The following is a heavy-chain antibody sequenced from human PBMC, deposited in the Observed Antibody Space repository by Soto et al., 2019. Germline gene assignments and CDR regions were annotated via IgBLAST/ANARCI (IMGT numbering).Heavy chain of an antibody. V-gene: IGHV1-2*02. Sequence: ASVKVSCKASGYTFTGYYMHWVRQAPGQGLEWMGWINPNSGGTNYAQKFQGRVTMTRDTSISTAYMELSRLRSDDTAVYYCARDRAVVVPAAAEYYYYYGMDVWG. CDR2: INPNSGGT. J-gene: IGHJ6*02. CDR3: ARDRAVVVPAAAEYYYYYGMDV. CDR1: GYTFTGYY. D-gene: IGHD2-2*01.